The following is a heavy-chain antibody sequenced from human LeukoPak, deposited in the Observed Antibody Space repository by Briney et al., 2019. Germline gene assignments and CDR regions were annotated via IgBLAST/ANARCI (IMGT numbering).Heavy chain of an antibody. CDR1: GGSISSHY. J-gene: IGHJ4*02. CDR2: LYDSVRT. D-gene: IGHD5-18*01. V-gene: IGHV4-59*11. CDR3: ATIKRGDIYGYFDF. Sequence: SETLSLTCTVSGGSISSHYWSWLRQPPGKGLEWIAYLYDSVRTKDNPSLKGRVTLSADTSKNQHYLRLSSVTAADTAVYYCATIKRGDIYGYFDFWGQGILVTVSS.